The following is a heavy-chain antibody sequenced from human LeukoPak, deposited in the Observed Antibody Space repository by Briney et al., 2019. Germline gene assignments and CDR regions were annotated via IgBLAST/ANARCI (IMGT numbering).Heavy chain of an antibody. J-gene: IGHJ5*02. V-gene: IGHV4-59*01. D-gene: IGHD3-22*01. Sequence: SETLSLTCTVSGGSISSYYWSWIRQPPGKGLEWIGYIYYSGSTNYNPSLKSRVTISVDTSKNQFSLKLGSVTAADTAVYYCARYYYDSSGYYSWLDPWGQGTLVTVSS. CDR1: GGSISSYY. CDR2: IYYSGST. CDR3: ARYYYDSSGYYSWLDP.